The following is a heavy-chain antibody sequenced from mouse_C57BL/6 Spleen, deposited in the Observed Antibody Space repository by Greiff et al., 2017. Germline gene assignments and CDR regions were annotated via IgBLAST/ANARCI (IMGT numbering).Heavy chain of an antibody. D-gene: IGHD1-1*01. V-gene: IGHV1-81*01. Sequence: QVQLQQSGAELARPGASVKLSCKASGYTFTSYGISWVKQRTGQGLEWIGEIYPRSGNTYYNEKFKGKAILTADKSSSTAYMELRSLTSEDSAVYFCARSWITTVVARMDYWGQGTSVTVSS. J-gene: IGHJ4*01. CDR3: ARSWITTVVARMDY. CDR2: IYPRSGNT. CDR1: GYTFTSYG.